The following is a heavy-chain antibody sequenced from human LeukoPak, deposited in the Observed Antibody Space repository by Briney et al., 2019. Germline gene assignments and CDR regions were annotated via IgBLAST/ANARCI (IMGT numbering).Heavy chain of an antibody. CDR2: INPSGGST. D-gene: IGHD2-21*02. Sequence: GASVKVSCEASGYTFTSYYMHWVRQAPGQGLEWMGIINPSGGSTSYAQKFQGRVTMTRDTSTSTVYMELSSLRSEDTAVYYCARGNLAYCGGDCPGGYWGQGTLVTVSS. J-gene: IGHJ4*02. CDR3: ARGNLAYCGGDCPGGY. V-gene: IGHV1-46*03. CDR1: GYTFTSYY.